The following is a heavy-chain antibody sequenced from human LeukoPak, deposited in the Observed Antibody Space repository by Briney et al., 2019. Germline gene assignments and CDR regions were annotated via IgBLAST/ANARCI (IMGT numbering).Heavy chain of an antibody. CDR3: ARQYYDILTGYRPPGS. J-gene: IGHJ5*02. D-gene: IGHD3-9*01. Sequence: SETLSLTCTVSGGSISSSSYSWGWIRQPPGKGLEWIGSISYSGSTYYNPSLNSRVTISVDTSKNQFSLKLSSVTAADTAVYYCARQYYDILTGYRPPGSWGQGTLVTVSS. CDR1: GGSISSSSYS. CDR2: ISYSGST. V-gene: IGHV4-39*01.